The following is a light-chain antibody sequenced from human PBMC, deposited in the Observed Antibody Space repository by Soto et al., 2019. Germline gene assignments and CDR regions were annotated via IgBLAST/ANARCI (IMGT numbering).Light chain of an antibody. J-gene: IGKJ5*01. CDR2: GAS. CDR3: QHYHGWPIT. CDR1: QSVGSN. Sequence: ETVMTQSPATLSVSPGERATLSCRASQSVGSNLAWYQQKPGQPPRILMYGASARATGVAARISGRGSGTEFTLTISSLQSEDFAVYYCQHYHGWPITFGQGTRLEIK. V-gene: IGKV3-15*01.